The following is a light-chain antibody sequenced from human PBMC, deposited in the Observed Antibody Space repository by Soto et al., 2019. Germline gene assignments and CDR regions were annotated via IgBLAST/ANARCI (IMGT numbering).Light chain of an antibody. V-gene: IGKV1-5*03. Sequence: DIEMTQSPSTLSASVGDRVTITCRAIRNINTWLAWYQQKPGKAPKLLIYKASNLESGVPSRFSGSGSGTEFTLTISTLQPDDFATYYCQRYHISPDTFGGGTSLAIK. J-gene: IGKJ2*01. CDR1: RNINTW. CDR2: KAS. CDR3: QRYHISPDT.